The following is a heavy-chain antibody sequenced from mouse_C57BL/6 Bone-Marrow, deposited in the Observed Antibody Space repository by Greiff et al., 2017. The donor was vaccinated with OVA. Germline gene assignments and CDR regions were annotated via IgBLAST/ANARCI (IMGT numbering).Heavy chain of an antibody. V-gene: IGHV1-50*01. CDR2: IDPSDSYT. CDR1: GYTFTSYW. CDR3: ARIPAQATY. J-gene: IGHJ3*01. D-gene: IGHD3-2*02. Sequence: QVHVKQPGAELVKPGASVKLSCKASGYTFTSYWMQWVKQRPGQGLEWIGEIDPSDSYTNYNQKFKGKATLTVDTSSSTAYMQLSSLTSEDSAVYYCARIPAQATYWGQGTLVTVSA.